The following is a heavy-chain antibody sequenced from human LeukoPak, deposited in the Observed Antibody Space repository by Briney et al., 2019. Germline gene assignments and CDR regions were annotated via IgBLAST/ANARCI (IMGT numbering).Heavy chain of an antibody. D-gene: IGHD1-26*01. CDR1: GFTFSSYA. V-gene: IGHV3-23*01. CDR2: SGSGGST. J-gene: IGHJ4*02. Sequence: PGGSLRLSCAASGFTFSSYAMSWVRQAPGKGLEWVSASGSGGSTYYADSVKGRFTISRDNSKNTLYLQMNSLRAEDTAVYYCAKDTREDPFDYWGQGTLVTVSS. CDR3: AKDTREDPFDY.